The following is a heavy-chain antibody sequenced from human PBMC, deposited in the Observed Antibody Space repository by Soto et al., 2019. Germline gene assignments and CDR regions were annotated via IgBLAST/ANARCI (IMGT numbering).Heavy chain of an antibody. CDR3: AKMSVGYSSSSYWFDP. V-gene: IGHV3-30*18. CDR1: GFTFSSYG. CDR2: ISYDGSNK. D-gene: IGHD6-6*01. J-gene: IGHJ5*02. Sequence: QVQLVESGGGVVQPGRSLRLSCAASGFTFSSYGMHWVRQAPGKGLEWVAVISYDGSNKYYADSVKGRFTISRDNSKNTLYLQMNSLRAEDTAVYYCAKMSVGYSSSSYWFDPWGQGTLVTVSS.